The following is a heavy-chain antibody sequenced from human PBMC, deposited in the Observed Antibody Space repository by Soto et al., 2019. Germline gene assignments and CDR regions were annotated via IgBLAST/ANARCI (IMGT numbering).Heavy chain of an antibody. D-gene: IGHD6-13*01. CDR1: GYFFAGYW. Sequence: PGESLKISCKGSGYFFAGYWIAWVRQMPGKGLEWMGIIYPDNSNTKYSRSFQGQVTISADKSSSTAYLQWSSLKASDTAIYYCVRQGAAVPTVPLIWFDPWGQGTLVTVSS. J-gene: IGHJ5*02. CDR3: VRQGAAVPTVPLIWFDP. V-gene: IGHV5-51*01. CDR2: IYPDNSNT.